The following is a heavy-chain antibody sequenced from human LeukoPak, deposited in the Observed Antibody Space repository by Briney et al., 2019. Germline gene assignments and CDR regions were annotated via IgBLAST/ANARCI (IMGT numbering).Heavy chain of an antibody. CDR2: INPNSGGT. D-gene: IGHD3-3*01. CDR1: GYTFTGYY. CDR3: ARLMRYYDFWSGDYYGMDV. Sequence: ASVKVSCKASGYTFTGYYMHWVRQAPGQGLEWMGWINPNSGGTNYEQKFQGRVTMTRDTSISTAYMELSRLRSDDTAVYYCARLMRYYDFWSGDYYGMDVWGQGTTVTVSS. J-gene: IGHJ6*02. V-gene: IGHV1-2*02.